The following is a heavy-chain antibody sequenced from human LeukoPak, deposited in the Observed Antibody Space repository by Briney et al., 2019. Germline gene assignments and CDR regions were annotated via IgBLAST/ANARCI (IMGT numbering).Heavy chain of an antibody. J-gene: IGHJ3*01. D-gene: IGHD3-3*01. CDR1: GFTFSNYD. Sequence: GGSLRLSCAGSGFTFSNYDMSWVRQAPGKGLEWVSVISGNGDTTYYADSVKGRFTISRDNSKNTLYLQMNSLRAKDTAIYSCAKDYRGSGYFFDVWGQGTMVAVSS. CDR2: ISGNGDTT. CDR3: AKDYRGSGYFFDV. V-gene: IGHV3-23*01.